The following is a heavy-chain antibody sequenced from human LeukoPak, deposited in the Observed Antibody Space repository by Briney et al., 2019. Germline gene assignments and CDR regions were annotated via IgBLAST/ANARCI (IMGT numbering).Heavy chain of an antibody. J-gene: IGHJ5*02. CDR1: GGTSSRHA. V-gene: IGHV1-69*04. Sequence: AAVKVSCKASGGTSSRHALSWVRQAPGQGLEWMGRVVPILGVTNFAQKFQGRVAITADTSTSTAYMELSSLRSEDTAVYYCARDLVGSTTGWFDPWGHGTLVTVSS. CDR3: ARDLVGSTTGWFDP. D-gene: IGHD1-26*01. CDR2: VVPILGVT.